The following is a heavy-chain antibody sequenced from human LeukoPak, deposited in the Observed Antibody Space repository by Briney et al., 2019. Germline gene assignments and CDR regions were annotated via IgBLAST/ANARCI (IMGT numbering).Heavy chain of an antibody. CDR1: GGTFSSYA. CDR2: INPNSGGT. V-gene: IGHV1-2*06. Sequence: RASVKVSCTASGGTFSSYAISWVRQAPGQGLEWMGRINPNSGGTNYAQKFQGRVTMTRDTSISTAYMELSRLRSDDTAVYYCARLTGDTPRPKSDYWGQGTLVTVSS. J-gene: IGHJ4*02. CDR3: ARLTGDTPRPKSDY. D-gene: IGHD7-27*01.